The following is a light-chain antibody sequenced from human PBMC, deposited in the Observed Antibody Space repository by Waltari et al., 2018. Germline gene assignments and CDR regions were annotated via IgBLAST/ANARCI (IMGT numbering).Light chain of an antibody. CDR3: QTGGHGTWV. CDR1: SVPSRNI. Sequence: QLVLTQSPSASASLGASVRPTSTLDSVPSRNIIAWHQQQPEEGPRYLMKVNSDGSHSKGDEIPDRFSGSGSGAERYLTISSVQSEDEADYYCQTGGHGTWVFGGGTKLTVL. CDR2: VNSDGSH. V-gene: IGLV4-69*01. J-gene: IGLJ3*02.